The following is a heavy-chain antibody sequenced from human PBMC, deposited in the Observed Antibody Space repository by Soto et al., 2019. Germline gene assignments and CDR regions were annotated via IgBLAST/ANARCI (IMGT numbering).Heavy chain of an antibody. CDR3: ARDSWNYQFDY. CDR2: ISSSGGST. J-gene: IGHJ4*02. Sequence: GGSLRLSCAASGFTFSNYAMSWVRQAPGKGLEWVSAISSSGGSTYYADSVKGRFTISRDNSKNTLYLQMNSLRAEDTAVYFCARDSWNYQFDYWGQGTLVTSPQ. D-gene: IGHD1-7*01. CDR1: GFTFSNYA. V-gene: IGHV3-23*01.